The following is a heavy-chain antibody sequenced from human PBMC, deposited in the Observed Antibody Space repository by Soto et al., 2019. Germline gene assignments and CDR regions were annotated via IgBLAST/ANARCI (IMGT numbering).Heavy chain of an antibody. D-gene: IGHD1-26*01. CDR3: ARGLYSGCYSPFDY. Sequence: SVKVSCKASGGTFSSYAISWVRQAPGQGLEWMGGIIPIFGTANYAQKFQGRVTITADESTSTAYMELSSLRSEDTAVYFCARGLYSGCYSPFDYWGQGTLVTVSS. J-gene: IGHJ4*02. V-gene: IGHV1-69*13. CDR2: IIPIFGTA. CDR1: GGTFSSYA.